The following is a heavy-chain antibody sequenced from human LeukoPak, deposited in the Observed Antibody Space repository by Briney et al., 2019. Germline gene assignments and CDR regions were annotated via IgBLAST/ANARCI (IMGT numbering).Heavy chain of an antibody. J-gene: IGHJ4*02. CDR3: ARNPPGDTVMAFDY. CDR2: INPRTSNT. Sequence: ASVKVSCKASGYTFTSYYMHWVRQAPGQGLEWMGIINPRTSNTSYAQKFQGRVTMTRDMSTTTVYMELSSLRSEDTAVYYCARNPPGDTVMAFDYWGQGTLVTVSS. V-gene: IGHV1-46*01. CDR1: GYTFTSYY. D-gene: IGHD5-18*01.